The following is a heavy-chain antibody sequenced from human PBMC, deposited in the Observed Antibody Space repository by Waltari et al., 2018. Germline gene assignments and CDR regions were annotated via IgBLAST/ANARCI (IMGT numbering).Heavy chain of an antibody. CDR1: GGSISSYY. CDR2: IYTSGST. Sequence: QVQLQESGPGLVKPSETLSLTCTVSGGSISSYYWSWIRQPAGKGLEWIGRIYTSGSTNYTPSLKSLVTMSVDTSKNQFSLKLSSVTAADTAVYYCARDNYYYDSSGYPRYYFDYWGLGTLVTVSS. D-gene: IGHD3-22*01. J-gene: IGHJ4*02. CDR3: ARDNYYYDSSGYPRYYFDY. V-gene: IGHV4-4*07.